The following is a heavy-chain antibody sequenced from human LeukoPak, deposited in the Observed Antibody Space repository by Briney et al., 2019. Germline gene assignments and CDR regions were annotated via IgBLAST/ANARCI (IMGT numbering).Heavy chain of an antibody. CDR3: ATSMVRGVSKRGAFDI. V-gene: IGHV5-10-1*01. Sequence: GESLKISFKGSGYSFISYWISWVRPMPGKGLGWMGTIDPSDSYTNYSPSFQGHATISTDESISTAYLQWSNLKASDTAIYYCATSMVRGVSKRGAFDIWGQGTRVTISS. D-gene: IGHD3-10*01. CDR2: IDPSDSYT. CDR1: GYSFISYW. J-gene: IGHJ3*02.